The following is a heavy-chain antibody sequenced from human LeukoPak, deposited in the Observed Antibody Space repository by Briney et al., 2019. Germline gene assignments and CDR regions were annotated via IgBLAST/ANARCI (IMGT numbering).Heavy chain of an antibody. D-gene: IGHD3-3*02. CDR1: GGSFSGYY. Sequence: SGTLSLTCAVYGGSFSGYYWSWIRQPPGKGLEWIGEINHSGSTNYNPSLKSRVTISVDTSKNQFSLKLSSVTAADTAVYYCARGRPFHHIDYWGQGTLVTVSS. CDR2: INHSGST. V-gene: IGHV4-34*01. J-gene: IGHJ4*02. CDR3: ARGRPFHHIDY.